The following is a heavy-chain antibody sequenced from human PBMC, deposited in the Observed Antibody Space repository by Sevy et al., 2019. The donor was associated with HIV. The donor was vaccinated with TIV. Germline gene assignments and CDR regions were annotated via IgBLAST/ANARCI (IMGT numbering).Heavy chain of an antibody. J-gene: IGHJ4*02. Sequence: GGSLRLSCGVSGFIFKTYAMSWVRQAPGKGLEWVSGISGSGGSTYYADSVKGRFTISRDNSKNTLYLQMNSLRAEDTAVYYCAKLRAMAGNYWGQGTLVTVSS. CDR3: AKLRAMAGNY. V-gene: IGHV3-23*01. D-gene: IGHD6-19*01. CDR2: ISGSGGST. CDR1: GFIFKTYA.